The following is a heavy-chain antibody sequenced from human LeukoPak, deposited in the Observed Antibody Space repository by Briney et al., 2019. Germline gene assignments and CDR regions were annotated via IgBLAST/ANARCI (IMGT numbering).Heavy chain of an antibody. CDR1: GFTFSSYA. CDR3: AKGLSSGWYDYGMDV. CDR2: ISGSGGST. V-gene: IGHV3-23*01. J-gene: IGHJ6*02. Sequence: GRSLRLSCAASGFTFSSYAMSWVRQAPGKGLEWVSAISGSGGSTYYADSVKGRLTISRDNSKNTLYLQMNSLRGEDTAVYYCAKGLSSGWYDYGMDVWGQGTTVTVSS. D-gene: IGHD6-19*01.